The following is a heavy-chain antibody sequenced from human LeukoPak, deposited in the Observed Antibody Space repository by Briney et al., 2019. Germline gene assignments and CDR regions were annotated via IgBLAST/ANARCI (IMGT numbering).Heavy chain of an antibody. D-gene: IGHD5-18*01. V-gene: IGHV3-7*01. CDR2: IKKDGSEK. J-gene: IGHJ4*02. Sequence: GGSLRLSCAASGFTFSSYWMSWVRQAPGKGLEWVANIKKDGSEKYCVDSVKGRFTISRDNAKKSLYLQMNSLGAEDTAAYYCARHLSGITGYTYGRGIDYWGQGTLLTVSS. CDR1: GFTFSSYW. CDR3: ARHLSGITGYTYGRGIDY.